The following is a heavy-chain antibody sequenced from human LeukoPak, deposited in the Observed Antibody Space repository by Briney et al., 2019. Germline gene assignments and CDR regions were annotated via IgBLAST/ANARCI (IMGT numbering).Heavy chain of an antibody. V-gene: IGHV1-8*01. Sequence: ASVKVSCKASGYAFTSYDINWVRQATGQGLEWMGWMNPNSGNTGYAQKFQGRVTMTRNTSISTAYMELSSLRSEDTAVYYCARSDLAYCGGGCYSAYDYWGQGTLVTVSS. J-gene: IGHJ4*02. CDR1: GYAFTSYD. CDR2: MNPNSGNT. D-gene: IGHD2-21*02. CDR3: ARSDLAYCGGGCYSAYDY.